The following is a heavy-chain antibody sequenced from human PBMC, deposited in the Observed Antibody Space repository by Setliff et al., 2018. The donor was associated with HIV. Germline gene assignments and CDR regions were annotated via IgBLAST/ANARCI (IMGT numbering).Heavy chain of an antibody. CDR1: GGSISSGGYY. D-gene: IGHD2-21*02. CDR2: IYYSGST. CDR3: ARETVVTPAGHYYYMDV. J-gene: IGHJ6*03. V-gene: IGHV4-31*03. Sequence: SETLSLTCTVSGGSISSGGYYWSWIRQHPGKGLEWIGYIYYSGSTYYNPSLKSRVTISVDTSKNQFSLKLSSVTAADTAVYYCARETVVTPAGHYYYMDVWGKGTTVTSP.